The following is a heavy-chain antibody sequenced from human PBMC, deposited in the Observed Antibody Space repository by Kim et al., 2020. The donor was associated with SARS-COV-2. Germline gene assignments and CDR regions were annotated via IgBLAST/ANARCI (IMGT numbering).Heavy chain of an antibody. D-gene: IGHD6-13*01. CDR2: INTNTGNP. CDR1: GYTFTAYA. CDR3: ARDNPQEISTSADPFAI. Sequence: ASVKVSCKASGYTFTAYAINWVRQAPGQGLEWMGWINTNTGNPTYAQGFTGRFVFSLDTSVNTAYLQIGSLQAEDTAVYFCARDNPQEISTSADPFAIWGQGTLVTVSS. J-gene: IGHJ3*02. V-gene: IGHV7-4-1*01.